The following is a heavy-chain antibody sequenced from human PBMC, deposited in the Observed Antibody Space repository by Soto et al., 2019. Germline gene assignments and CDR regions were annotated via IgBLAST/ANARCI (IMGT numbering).Heavy chain of an antibody. J-gene: IGHJ5*02. CDR1: GFTLGSHR. CDR2: IDTDGGGT. CDR3: ATVFDL. V-gene: IGHV3-74*01. Sequence: DVQLVESGGGLVQPGGSLRVSCAASGFTLGSHRIHWVRQAPGKGLEWVSRIDTDGGGTRYADSVKGRFTISTDNAKNTVYLQMNGLRAEDTAVYYCATVFDLWGQGTLVTVSS.